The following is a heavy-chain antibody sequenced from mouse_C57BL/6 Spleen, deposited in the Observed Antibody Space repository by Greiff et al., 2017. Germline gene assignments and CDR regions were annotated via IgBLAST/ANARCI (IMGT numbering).Heavy chain of an antibody. J-gene: IGHJ4*01. Sequence: QSGGGLVQPGGSMKLSCVASGFTFSNYWMNWVRQSPEKGLEWVAQIRLKSDNYATHYAESVKGRFTISRDDSKSSVYLQMNNLRAEDTGIYYCTSIYYAMDYWGQGTSVTVSS. CDR1: GFTFSNYW. CDR3: TSIYYAMDY. V-gene: IGHV6-3*01. CDR2: IRLKSDNYAT.